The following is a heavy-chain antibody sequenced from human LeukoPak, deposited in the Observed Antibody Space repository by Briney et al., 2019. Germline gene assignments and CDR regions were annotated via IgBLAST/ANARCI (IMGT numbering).Heavy chain of an antibody. CDR3: ATSPYYFYMDV. CDR1: GASISSGSYF. CDR2: IYTTGST. V-gene: IGHV4-61*02. Sequence: SQTLSLTCSVSGASISSGSYFWTWIRQPAGKGLEWIGRIYTTGSTNYNPSLTSRVTISMDASKNQFSLNLSSVTAADTAVYYCATSPYYFYMDVWGKGPRSSSP. J-gene: IGHJ6*03.